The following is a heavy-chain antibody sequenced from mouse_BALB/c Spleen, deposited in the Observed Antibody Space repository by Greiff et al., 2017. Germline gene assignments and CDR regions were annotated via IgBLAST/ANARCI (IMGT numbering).Heavy chain of an antibody. CDR2: ISTYYGDA. CDR3: ARGDDFLAY. Sequence: VQLQESGAELVRPGVSVKISCKGSGYTFTDYAMHWVKQSHAKSLEWIGVISTYYGDASYNQKFKGKATMTVDKSSSTAYMELARLTSEDSAIYYCARGDDFLAYWGQGTLVTVSA. J-gene: IGHJ3*01. V-gene: IGHV1S137*01. D-gene: IGHD2-4*01. CDR1: GYTFTDYA.